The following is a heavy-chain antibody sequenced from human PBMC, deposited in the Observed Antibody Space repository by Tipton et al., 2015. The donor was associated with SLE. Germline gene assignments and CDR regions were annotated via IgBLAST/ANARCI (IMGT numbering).Heavy chain of an antibody. J-gene: IGHJ2*01. V-gene: IGHV4-39*01. CDR2: IYYTGST. D-gene: IGHD5-24*01. CDR3: ARHWGKDGYNYWYFDL. CDR1: GGSISSDNYY. Sequence: TLSLTCTVSGGSISSDNYYWGWIRQPPGKGLEWIGSIYYTGSTHYNPSLKSRVTMSVDTSKNQFSLKLSSVTAADTAVFYRARHWGKDGYNYWYFDLWGRGTLVTVSS.